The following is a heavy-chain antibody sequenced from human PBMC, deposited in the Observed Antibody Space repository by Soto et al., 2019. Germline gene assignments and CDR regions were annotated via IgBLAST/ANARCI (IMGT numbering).Heavy chain of an antibody. CDR2: INHSGST. D-gene: IGHD6-6*01. V-gene: IGHV4-34*01. CDR3: ARGFGSSSQYYYYGMDV. CDR1: GGSFSGYY. J-gene: IGHJ6*02. Sequence: SETLSLTCAVYGGSFSGYYWSWIRQPPGKGLEWIGEINHSGSTNYNPSLKSRVTISVDTSKNQFSLKLSSVTAADTAVYYCARGFGSSSQYYYYGMDVWGQGTTVTVS.